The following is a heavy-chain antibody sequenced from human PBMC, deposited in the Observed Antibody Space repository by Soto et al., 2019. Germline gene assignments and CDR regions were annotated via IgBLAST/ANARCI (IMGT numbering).Heavy chain of an antibody. Sequence: QVQLVQSGAEVKKPGSSVKVSCQAAGGTLNKHAITWVRRAPGQGLEWLGGIIPMFGIPNYPQKFKGRVTMTADGSTNTSHMELSSLTSDDTAVYYCARGGTSGWLKGAYDVWGQGTQVTVSS. D-gene: IGHD6-19*01. CDR1: GGTLNKHA. V-gene: IGHV1-69*01. CDR3: ARGGTSGWLKGAYDV. CDR2: IIPMFGIP. J-gene: IGHJ3*01.